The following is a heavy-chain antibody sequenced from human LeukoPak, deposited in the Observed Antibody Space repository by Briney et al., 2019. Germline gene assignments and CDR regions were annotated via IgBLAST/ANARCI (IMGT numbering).Heavy chain of an antibody. CDR2: ISDDGRRK. D-gene: IGHD4-17*01. Sequence: GGSLRLSCAASGFSFISYGTHWVRQAPGKGLEWVGVISDDGRRKDYADSVKGRFTISRDNSKDTLYLQMNSLRAEDTAVYYYAKRPSDYGDYVSYFDYWGQGTLVTVSS. CDR1: GFSFISYG. V-gene: IGHV3-30*18. J-gene: IGHJ4*02. CDR3: AKRPSDYGDYVSYFDY.